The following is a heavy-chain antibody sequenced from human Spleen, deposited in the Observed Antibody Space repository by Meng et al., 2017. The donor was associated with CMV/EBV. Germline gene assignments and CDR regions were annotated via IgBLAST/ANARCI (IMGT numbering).Heavy chain of an antibody. CDR2: ISGSGGST. D-gene: IGHD2-2*01. CDR3: AKDISSSNCRYFQH. J-gene: IGHJ1*01. V-gene: IGHV3-23*01. Sequence: GGSLRLSCAASGFTVSSNDMTWVRQAPGKGLEWVSAISGSGGSTYYADSVKGRFTISRDNPKNTLYLQMNSLRAEDTAVYYCAKDISSSNCRYFQHWGQGTLVTVSS. CDR1: GFTVSSND.